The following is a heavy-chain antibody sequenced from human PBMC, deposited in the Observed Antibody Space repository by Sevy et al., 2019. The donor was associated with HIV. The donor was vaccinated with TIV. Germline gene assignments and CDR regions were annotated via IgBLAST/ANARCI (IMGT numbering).Heavy chain of an antibody. Sequence: GGSLRLSCAASGFIFSGYNMHWVRQAPGKGLEWVSSISTSSTYIYQADSVKGRFTISRDNAQNSVYLQMNSLRVEDTALYYGAIGSCIGGSCHTGYHGMDVWGQGTTVTVSS. J-gene: IGHJ6*02. D-gene: IGHD2-15*01. CDR1: GFIFSGYN. CDR2: ISTSSTYI. CDR3: AIGSCIGGSCHTGYHGMDV. V-gene: IGHV3-21*04.